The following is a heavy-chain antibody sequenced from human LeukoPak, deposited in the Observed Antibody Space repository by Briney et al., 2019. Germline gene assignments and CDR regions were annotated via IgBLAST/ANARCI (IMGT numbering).Heavy chain of an antibody. CDR3: ARLRDSSGYYYSHAFDI. CDR2: IYPGDSDT. CDR1: GYSFTSYW. V-gene: IGHV5-51*01. J-gene: IGHJ3*02. Sequence: PGESLKISCKGSGYSFTSYWIGWVRQMPGKGLEWMGIIYPGDSDTRYSPSFQGQVTMSADKSISTAYLQWSSLKASDTAMYYCARLRDSSGYYYSHAFDIWGQGTMVTVSS. D-gene: IGHD3-22*01.